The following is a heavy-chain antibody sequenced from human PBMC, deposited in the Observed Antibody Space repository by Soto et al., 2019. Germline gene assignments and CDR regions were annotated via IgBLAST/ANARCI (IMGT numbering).Heavy chain of an antibody. CDR3: ARVWLRGLYSDHDAGFDP. CDR2: ICHGGST. CDR1: GVSISSYGYC. J-gene: IGHJ5*02. D-gene: IGHD3-16*01. V-gene: IGHV4-31*03. Sequence: PSETLSLTCSVSGVSISSYGYCWSWIRHHPGKGLEWIGYICHGGSTYYNPSLKSRLSISVATSNDRFSLNLNSVTAADTAVYYCARVWLRGLYSDHDAGFDPWGQGTLVTV.